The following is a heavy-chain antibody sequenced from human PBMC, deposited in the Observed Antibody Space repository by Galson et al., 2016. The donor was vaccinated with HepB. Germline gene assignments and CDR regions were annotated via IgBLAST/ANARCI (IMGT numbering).Heavy chain of an antibody. D-gene: IGHD4-11*01. J-gene: IGHJ6*02. CDR3: TRALVTTGDWMYYGMDV. CDR2: IRSKAYGGTR. Sequence: SLRLSCAASGFSFGDDGASWFRQAPGKGLEWVAFIRSKAYGGTREYAASVKGRFTISRDDSKTIAYLQMNSLNTEDTAVYFCTRALVTTGDWMYYGMDVWGQGTTVTVSS. CDR1: GFSFGDDG. V-gene: IGHV3-49*03.